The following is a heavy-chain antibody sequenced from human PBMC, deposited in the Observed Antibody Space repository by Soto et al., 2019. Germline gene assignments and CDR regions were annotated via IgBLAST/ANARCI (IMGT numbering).Heavy chain of an antibody. CDR3: ARDLANSTPYYFDY. D-gene: IGHD2-2*01. CDR2: IYYSGST. Sequence: SETLSLPCTCSGVSISRYYWSWIRQPPGKGLKWIGYIYYSGSTNYNPSLKSRVTISVDTSKNQFSLKLSSVTAADTAVYYCARDLANSTPYYFDYWGQGTLVPVSS. CDR1: GVSISRYY. J-gene: IGHJ4*02. V-gene: IGHV4-59*01.